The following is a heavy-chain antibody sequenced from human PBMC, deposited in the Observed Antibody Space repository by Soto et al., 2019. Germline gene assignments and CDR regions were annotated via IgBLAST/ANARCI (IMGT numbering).Heavy chain of an antibody. Sequence: QVQLQESGPGLVKPSQTLSLTCTVSGGSISSGGTGSYWTWIRQLPGKGLEWIGYIYYTGNTYYNPSLKSRPTISIDTSENPLSLKLTSVTAADTAVYFCASGHDAYKVRYWGQGTLVTVSS. D-gene: IGHD1-1*01. J-gene: IGHJ4*02. V-gene: IGHV4-31*03. CDR1: GGSISSGGTGSY. CDR2: IYYTGNT. CDR3: ASGHDAYKVRY.